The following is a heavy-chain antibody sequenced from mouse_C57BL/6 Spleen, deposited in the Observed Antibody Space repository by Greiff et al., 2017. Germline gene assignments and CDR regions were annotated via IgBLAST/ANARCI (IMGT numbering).Heavy chain of an antibody. J-gene: IGHJ3*01. CDR1: GFTFSSYA. Sequence: EVKLVESGEGLVKPGGSLKLSCAASGFTFSSYAMSWVRQTPEKRLEWVAYISSGGDYIYYADTVKGRFTISRDNARNTLYLQMSSLKSEDTAMYYCTRGDSSGYGFAYWGQGTLVTVAA. V-gene: IGHV5-9-1*02. CDR3: TRGDSSGYGFAY. D-gene: IGHD3-2*02. CDR2: ISSGGDYI.